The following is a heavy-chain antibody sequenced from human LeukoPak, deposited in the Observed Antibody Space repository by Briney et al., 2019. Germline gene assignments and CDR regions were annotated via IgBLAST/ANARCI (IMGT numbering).Heavy chain of an antibody. CDR2: ISSKSSFI. CDR3: ARGSTAAD. Sequence: GGSLRLSCAASGFTFNSYSMNWVRQAPGKGLEWVSAISSKSSFIYYADSVKGRFTISRDNAKNSLYLQMNSLRAEDTAVYYCARGSTAADWGLGTLVTVSS. D-gene: IGHD1-26*01. V-gene: IGHV3-21*01. CDR1: GFTFNSYS. J-gene: IGHJ4*02.